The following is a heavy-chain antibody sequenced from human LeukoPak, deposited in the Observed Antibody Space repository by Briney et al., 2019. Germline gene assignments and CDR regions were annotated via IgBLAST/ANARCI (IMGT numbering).Heavy chain of an antibody. V-gene: IGHV1-2*02. J-gene: IGHJ4*01. Sequence: GASVKVSCEASGYTFTSYAMNWVRQAPGQGLEWMGWINPNSGGTNYAQKFQGRITMTRDTSISTAYMELSSLTSDDTAVYHCAKDAVQLWLRIDYWAQGTLVTVSS. D-gene: IGHD5-18*01. CDR2: INPNSGGT. CDR1: GYTFTSYA. CDR3: AKDAVQLWLRIDY.